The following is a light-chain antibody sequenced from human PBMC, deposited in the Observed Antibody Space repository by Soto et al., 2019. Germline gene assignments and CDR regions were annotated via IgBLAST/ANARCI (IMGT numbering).Light chain of an antibody. V-gene: IGLV1-40*01. CDR1: SSNIGAGYP. J-gene: IGLJ3*02. CDR3: AAWDGSLNGWV. CDR2: G. Sequence: QSVLTQPPSVSGAPGQRVTISCTGSSSNIGAGYPVHWYQQLPGTAPKLLVAGNRPSGVPDRFSVSKSGASASLAITGLQAEDEADYYCAAWDGSLNGWVFGGGTKVTVL.